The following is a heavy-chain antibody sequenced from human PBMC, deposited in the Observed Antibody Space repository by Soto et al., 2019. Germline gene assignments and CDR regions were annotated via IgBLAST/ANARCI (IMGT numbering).Heavy chain of an antibody. CDR2: IYYSGST. D-gene: IGHD3-22*01. Sequence: PSETLSLTCTVSCGSISSYYWSWIRQPPGKGLEWIGYIYYSGSTNYNPSLKSRVAISVDRSKNQFSLKLTSVTAADTAVYYCARGAVVNFDSWGQGTLVTVSS. J-gene: IGHJ4*02. CDR3: ARGAVVNFDS. CDR1: CGSISSYY. V-gene: IGHV4-59*12.